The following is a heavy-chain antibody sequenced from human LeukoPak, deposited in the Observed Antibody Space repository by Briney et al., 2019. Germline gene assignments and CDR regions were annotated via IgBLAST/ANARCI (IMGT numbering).Heavy chain of an antibody. V-gene: IGHV4-39*01. Sequence: PSETLSLNCTVSGDSIISSTYYWGWLRQPPGKGLEWIGSIFYSGSTYYIPSLKSRITISVDTSKNLFSLNLRSVTDADTAVYYCARHGYSSGFYWFDPWGQGTLVTVSS. CDR2: IFYSGST. CDR1: GDSIISSTYY. CDR3: ARHGYSSGFYWFDP. D-gene: IGHD6-19*01. J-gene: IGHJ5*02.